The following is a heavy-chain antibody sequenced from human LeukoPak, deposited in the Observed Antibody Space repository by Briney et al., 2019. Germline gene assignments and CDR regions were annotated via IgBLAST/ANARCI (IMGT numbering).Heavy chain of an antibody. J-gene: IGHJ6*03. CDR1: GGTFSSYA. V-gene: IGHV1-69*01. D-gene: IGHD1-7*01. CDR3: ATLELRYYYYMDV. CDR2: IIPILGTA. Sequence: GSSVKVSCKASGGTFSSYAITWVRQAPGQGLEWMGGIIPILGTANYVQKFRGRVTITADESTSIAYMELSSLRSEDTAVYYCATLELRYYYYMDVWGKGTTVTVSS.